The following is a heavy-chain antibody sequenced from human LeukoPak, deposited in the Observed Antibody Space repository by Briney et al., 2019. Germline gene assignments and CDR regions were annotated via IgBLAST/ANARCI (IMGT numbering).Heavy chain of an antibody. CDR3: ATSMGDSGYDNNYYYYFYMDV. D-gene: IGHD5-12*01. Sequence: SETLSLTCTVSGGSISSSCYYWGWIRQPPGKGLEWIGGIYYSWITYYNPSLKSRITISVDTSKNQSFLKLTSVTAADTAVYYCATSMGDSGYDNNYYYYFYMDVWGKGTTVTVSS. V-gene: IGHV4-39*07. CDR1: GGSISSSCYY. CDR2: IYYSWIT. J-gene: IGHJ6*03.